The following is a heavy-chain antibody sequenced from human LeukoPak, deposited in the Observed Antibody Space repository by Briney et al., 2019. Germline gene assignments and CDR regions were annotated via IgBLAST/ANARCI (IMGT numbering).Heavy chain of an antibody. CDR3: AKKPNSLYYFDY. CDR1: GFSISSSNW. D-gene: IGHD4-23*01. J-gene: IGHJ4*02. CDR2: VYYSGAI. V-gene: IGHV4-28*05. Sequence: SSETLSLTCVVSGFSISSSNWWGWIRQPPGRGLEWIGYVYYSGAIYYNPSLKSRVTMSVDTPKNQVSLELSSVTAVDTAVYYCAKKPNSLYYFDYWGQGTLVTVSS.